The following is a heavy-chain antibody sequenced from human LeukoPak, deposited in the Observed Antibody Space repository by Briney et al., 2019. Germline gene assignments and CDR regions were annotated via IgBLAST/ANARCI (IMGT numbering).Heavy chain of an antibody. J-gene: IGHJ5*02. CDR2: IYYSVGT. CDR1: GGSISSYY. CDR3: ARYCSGGSCYSVFDP. V-gene: IGHV4-59*01. Sequence: PSGTLSLTSTVSGGSISSYYWSWIRHRPGQGLGWIGYIYYSVGTNSNPSLQRRVTISVDSSKNQFSLTLSSVTAADTAEYYCARYCSGGSCYSVFDPWGQGTLVTVSS. D-gene: IGHD2-15*01.